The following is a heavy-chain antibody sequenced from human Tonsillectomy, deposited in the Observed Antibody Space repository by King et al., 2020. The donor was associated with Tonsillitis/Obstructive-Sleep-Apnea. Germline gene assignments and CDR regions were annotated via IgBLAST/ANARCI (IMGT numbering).Heavy chain of an antibody. CDR3: ARQDFSSSSNPFDY. CDR2: IDPSDSYT. Sequence: QLVQSGAEVKKPGESLRISCKGSGYRFTSYWISWVRQMPGKGLEWMGRIDPSDSYTNYSPAFQGHVTISADKSISTAYLQWSSLKASDTAMYYFARQDFSSSSNPFDYWGQGTLVTVSS. V-gene: IGHV5-10-1*01. CDR1: GYRFTSYW. D-gene: IGHD6-6*01. J-gene: IGHJ4*02.